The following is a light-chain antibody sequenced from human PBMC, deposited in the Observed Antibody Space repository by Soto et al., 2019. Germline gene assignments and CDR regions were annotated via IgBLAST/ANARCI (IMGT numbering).Light chain of an antibody. J-gene: IGLJ2*01. V-gene: IGLV4-69*01. Sequence: QPVLTQSPSASASLGASVKLTCTLSSGHSSYAIAWHQQQPEKGPRYLMKLNSDGSHSKGDGIPDRFPGSSSGAERYLTIASLQSDYEPDYYFQTWGSGTVVFGGGTKLTLL. CDR3: QTWGSGTVV. CDR2: LNSDGSH. CDR1: SGHSSYA.